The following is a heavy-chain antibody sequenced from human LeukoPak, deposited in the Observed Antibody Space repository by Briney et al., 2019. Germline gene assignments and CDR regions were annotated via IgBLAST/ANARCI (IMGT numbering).Heavy chain of an antibody. CDR3: ARDEITVRRGAFDI. D-gene: IGHD3-10*01. CDR1: GFTFSSYA. V-gene: IGHV3-30-3*01. J-gene: IGHJ3*02. CDR2: ISYDGSNK. Sequence: PGRSLRLSCAASGFTFSSYAMHWVRQAPGKGLEWVAVISYDGSNKYYADSVKGRFTISRDNAKNSLYLQMNSLRAEDTAVYYCARDEITVRRGAFDIWGQGTMVTVSS.